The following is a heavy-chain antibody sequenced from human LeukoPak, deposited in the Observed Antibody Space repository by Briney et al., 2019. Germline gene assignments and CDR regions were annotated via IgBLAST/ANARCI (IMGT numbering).Heavy chain of an antibody. V-gene: IGHV3-30*03. J-gene: IGHJ4*02. CDR2: ISYDGSNK. CDR1: GFTFSSYS. Sequence: GGSLRLSCAASGFTFSSYSMNWVRQAPGKGLEWVAVISYDGSNKYYADSVKGRFTISRDNSKNTLYLQMNSLRAEDTAVYYCLAIGASLPYFDYWGQGTLVTVSS. D-gene: IGHD3-3*01. CDR3: LAIGASLPYFDY.